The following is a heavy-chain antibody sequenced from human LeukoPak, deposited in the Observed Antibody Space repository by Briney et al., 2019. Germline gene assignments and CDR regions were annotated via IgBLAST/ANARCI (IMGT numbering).Heavy chain of an antibody. V-gene: IGHV6-1*01. Sequence: SQTLSLTCAISGDSVSGISVSWHWIRQSPSRGLEWLGRTYYRSKWYNDYAVSVKSRITINADTSKNQCSLQLNSVTPEDTAVYYCGRGGSIVAAGDAEYLQYWGQGTLVTVSS. J-gene: IGHJ1*01. CDR2: TYYRSKWYN. CDR3: GRGGSIVAAGDAEYLQY. D-gene: IGHD6-13*01. CDR1: GDSVSGISVS.